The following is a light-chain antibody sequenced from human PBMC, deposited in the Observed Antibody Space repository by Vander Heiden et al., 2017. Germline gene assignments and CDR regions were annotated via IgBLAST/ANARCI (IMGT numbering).Light chain of an antibody. CDR1: SFNIGAGYD. V-gene: IGLV1-40*01. CDR3: QSFDRSLSGWV. Sequence: QSVLTQPPSVSAAPGQQVTISCTGSSFNIGAGYDVHWDRQVQGTAPKLLIFGSTERPSGVPDRFSTSQSGTSASLAITGLQPEDEASYYCQSFDRSLSGWVFGGGTKLTVL. J-gene: IGLJ3*02. CDR2: GST.